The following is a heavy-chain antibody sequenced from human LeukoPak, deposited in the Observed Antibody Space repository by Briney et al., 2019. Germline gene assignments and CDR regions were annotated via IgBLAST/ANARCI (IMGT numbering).Heavy chain of an antibody. D-gene: IGHD1-26*01. CDR2: ISSNGGST. Sequence: PGGSLRLSCAASGFTFSSYAMHWVRQAPGKGLEYVSAISSNGGSTYYANSVKGRFTISRDNSKNTLYLQMGSLRAEDMAVYYCATSWELQAPLHYWGQGTLVTVSS. J-gene: IGHJ4*02. V-gene: IGHV3-64*01. CDR3: ATSWELQAPLHY. CDR1: GFTFSSYA.